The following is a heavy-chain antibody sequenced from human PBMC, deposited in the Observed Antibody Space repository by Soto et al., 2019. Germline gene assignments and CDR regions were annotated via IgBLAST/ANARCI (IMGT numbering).Heavy chain of an antibody. CDR1: GFIFSHAW. CDR2: VKNNGGAT. J-gene: IGHJ5*02. Sequence: EVQLVESGGDLVKPGGSLRLSCAASGFIFSHAWFHWVRQPPGKGLELVGRVKNNGGATDYAASVKGRFTISRDDSKDPVYLQMSRLRTEDTAIYYCAADLGPAYDSNNWFDPWGQGTLVTVYS. CDR3: AADLGPAYDSNNWFDP. V-gene: IGHV3-15*07. D-gene: IGHD2-21*01.